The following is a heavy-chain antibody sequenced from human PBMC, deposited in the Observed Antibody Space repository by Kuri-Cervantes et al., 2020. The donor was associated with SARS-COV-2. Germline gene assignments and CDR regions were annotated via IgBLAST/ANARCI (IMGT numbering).Heavy chain of an antibody. CDR1: GFTFSSYA. CDR2: ISNDGSNN. J-gene: IGHJ4*02. V-gene: IGHV3-30-3*01. Sequence: GESLKISCAASGFTFSSYAMSWVRQVPGKGLEWVAVISNDGSNNNYTDSVKCRFTISRDNSKNTLSLQMNSRRTEDTAVFYCARERVGVTDYWGQGTLVTVSS. CDR3: ARERVGVTDY. D-gene: IGHD2-21*01.